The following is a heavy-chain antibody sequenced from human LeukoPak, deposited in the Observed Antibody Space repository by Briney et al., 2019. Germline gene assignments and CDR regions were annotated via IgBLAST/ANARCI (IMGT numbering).Heavy chain of an antibody. D-gene: IGHD2-15*01. CDR3: ARDPEDIVVVVASGDY. CDR2: ISAYNGNT. V-gene: IGHV1-18*01. J-gene: IGHJ4*02. Sequence: ASVKVSCKASGYTFTSYGISWVRQAPGQGLEWMGWISAYNGNTNYAQKLQGRVTMTTDTSTSTAYMELRSLRSDDTAVYYCARDPEDIVVVVASGDYWGQGTLVAVSS. CDR1: GYTFTSYG.